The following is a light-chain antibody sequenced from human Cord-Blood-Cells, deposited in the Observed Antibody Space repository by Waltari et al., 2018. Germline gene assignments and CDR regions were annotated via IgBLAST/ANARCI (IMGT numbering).Light chain of an antibody. V-gene: IGKV1-9*01. J-gene: IGKJ5*01. CDR1: QVISSY. CDR3: QQLNSYPET. CDR2: APS. Sequence: IQLTQSPSSLSASVGDRVTITCRARQVISSYLAWYQQKPGKAPKLLIHAPSTLQSGVPSRFSGSGSGTDFTLTISSLQPEDFATYYCQQLNSYPETFGQGTRLEIK.